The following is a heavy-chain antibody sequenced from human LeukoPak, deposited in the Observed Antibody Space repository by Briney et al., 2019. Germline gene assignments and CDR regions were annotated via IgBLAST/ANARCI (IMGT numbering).Heavy chain of an antibody. CDR3: ARDPAWELLGGFDP. CDR2: IIPILGIA. V-gene: IGHV1-69*04. J-gene: IGHJ5*02. D-gene: IGHD1-26*01. CDR1: GGTFSSYT. Sequence: ASVKVSCKASGGTFSSYTISWVRQAPGQGLEWMGRIIPILGIANYAQKFQGRVTITADKSTSTAYMELSSLRSEDTAVYYCARDPAWELLGGFDPWGQGALVTVSS.